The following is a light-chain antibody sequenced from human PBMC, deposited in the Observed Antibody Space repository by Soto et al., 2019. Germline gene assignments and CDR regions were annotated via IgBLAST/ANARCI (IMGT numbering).Light chain of an antibody. V-gene: IGKV3-20*01. J-gene: IGKJ3*01. CDR3: QQYGSSPPTFT. CDR1: QSVSSSY. Sequence: EIVLTQSPGTLSLSPGERATLSCRASQSVSSSYLAWYQQKPGQAPRLLIYGASSRATGIPDRFSGSGSGTDFTLTISRMEPEDFAGYYWQQYGSSPPTFTFGPGTKVDIK. CDR2: GAS.